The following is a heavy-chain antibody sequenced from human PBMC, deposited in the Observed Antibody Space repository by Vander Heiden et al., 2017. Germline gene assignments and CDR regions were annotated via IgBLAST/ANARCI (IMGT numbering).Heavy chain of an antibody. Sequence: DVQLVESGGGPVQPGGSLTLSCVASGFTVSGATFQGVRQASGKGLEWVGHIRSKANGYATAYSASLKGRFTISRDDSQKTAFLQMDGLRVEDTAMYYCTSSNDWFFSFDHWGQGALVTVSS. V-gene: IGHV3-73*02. CDR3: TSSNDWFFSFDH. CDR2: IRSKANGYAT. CDR1: GFTVSGAT. D-gene: IGHD3-9*01. J-gene: IGHJ4*02.